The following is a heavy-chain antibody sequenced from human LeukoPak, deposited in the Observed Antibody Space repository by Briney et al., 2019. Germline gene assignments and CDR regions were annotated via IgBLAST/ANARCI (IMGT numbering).Heavy chain of an antibody. D-gene: IGHD4-23*01. Sequence: GGSLRLSCAASGFTFSSYEMNWVRQAPGKGLEWVSYISSSGSTIYYADSVKGRFTISRDNAKNSLYLQMNSLRAEDTAVYYCASSLRWLTLDCWGQGTLVTVSS. V-gene: IGHV3-48*03. CDR1: GFTFSSYE. J-gene: IGHJ4*02. CDR2: ISSSGSTI. CDR3: ASSLRWLTLDC.